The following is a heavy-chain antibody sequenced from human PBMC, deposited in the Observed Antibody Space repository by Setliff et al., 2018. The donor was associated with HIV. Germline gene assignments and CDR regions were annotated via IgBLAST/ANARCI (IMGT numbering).Heavy chain of an antibody. D-gene: IGHD3-22*01. V-gene: IGHV4-59*08. CDR1: GGSISSHY. Sequence: PSETLSLTCTVSGGSISSHYWSWIRQPPGKGLEWIGHIYTSGHTNYNPSLKSRVTMSVGTSKNQFSLKLSSVTAADTAVYYCARHQGKYYDSSGYSGWFFDLWGRGTLVTVSS. J-gene: IGHJ2*01. CDR2: IYTSGHT. CDR3: ARHQGKYYDSSGYSGWFFDL.